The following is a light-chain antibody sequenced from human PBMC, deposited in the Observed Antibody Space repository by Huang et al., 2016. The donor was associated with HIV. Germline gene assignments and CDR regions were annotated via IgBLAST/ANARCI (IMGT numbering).Light chain of an antibody. CDR3: QQYNKWPRT. CDR2: ETA. J-gene: IGKJ1*01. CDR1: QGIDSN. Sequence: EIVMTQSPGTLSVSPGQRATLSCRASQGIDSNLAGYQQRPGQGPRLIISETATRATGVPARFSGSGSGTEFTLTISSLQSEDFAVYYCQQYNKWPRTFGQGTKVEIK. V-gene: IGKV3-15*01.